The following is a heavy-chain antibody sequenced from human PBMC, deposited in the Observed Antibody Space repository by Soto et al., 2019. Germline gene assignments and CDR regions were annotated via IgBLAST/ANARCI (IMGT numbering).Heavy chain of an antibody. V-gene: IGHV1-2*02. CDR3: ARGQGYYYYYGMDV. J-gene: IGHJ6*02. Sequence: ASVKVSFKASGYTFTGYYMHWVRQAPGQGLEWMGWINPNSGGTNYAQKFQGRVTMTRDTSISTAYMELSRLRSDDTAVYYCARGQGYYYYYGMDVWGQGTTVTVSS. CDR2: INPNSGGT. CDR1: GYTFTGYY.